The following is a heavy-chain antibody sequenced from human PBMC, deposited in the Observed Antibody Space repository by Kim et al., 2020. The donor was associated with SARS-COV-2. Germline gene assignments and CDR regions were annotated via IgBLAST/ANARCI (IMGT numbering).Heavy chain of an antibody. Sequence: GGSLRLSCAASKFTFGDYDMSWVRQAPGKGLEWVSAISGSGNMAFYANSVKGRFTISRDNSKNTLYLQMNSLRAEDTAVYYCAIYRSGYYEWYWGQGTLVTVSS. CDR2: ISGSGNMA. D-gene: IGHD3-22*01. CDR3: AIYRSGYYEWY. CDR1: KFTFGDYD. V-gene: IGHV3-23*01. J-gene: IGHJ4*02.